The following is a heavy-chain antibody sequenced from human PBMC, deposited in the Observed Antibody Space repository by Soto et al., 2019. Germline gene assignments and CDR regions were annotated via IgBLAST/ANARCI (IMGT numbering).Heavy chain of an antibody. Sequence: QVQLVESGGGVVQPGRSLRLSCAASGFTFSSSAMHWVRQAPGKGLEWVAVISYDGSNKYYTDSVKGRFTISRDNSKNTLYLQMRSLRAEDTAVYYCARDPMGLYYGSGSYYFDYWGQGTLVTVSS. CDR3: ARDPMGLYYGSGSYYFDY. D-gene: IGHD3-10*01. CDR2: ISYDGSNK. CDR1: GFTFSSSA. V-gene: IGHV3-30-3*01. J-gene: IGHJ4*02.